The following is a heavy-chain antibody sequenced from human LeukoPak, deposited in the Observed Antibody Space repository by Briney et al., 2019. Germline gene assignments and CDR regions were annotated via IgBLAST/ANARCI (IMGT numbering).Heavy chain of an antibody. CDR3: AKERQTGDYFTSDS. CDR2: VNNRGGT. CDR1: GFTFSSYT. J-gene: IGHJ4*02. D-gene: IGHD4-17*01. V-gene: IGHV3-23*01. Sequence: PGGSLRLSCAASGFTFSSYTMSWVRQAPGKGLEWVSAVNNRGGTYYPGSVKGRFTISRDNSKNTLYLQMNSLRVEDTAIYFCAKERQTGDYFTSDSWGQGTLVTVSS.